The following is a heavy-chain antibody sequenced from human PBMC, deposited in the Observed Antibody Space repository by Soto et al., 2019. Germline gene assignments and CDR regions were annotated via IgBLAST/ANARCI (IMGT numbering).Heavy chain of an antibody. J-gene: IGHJ4*02. D-gene: IGHD2-21*02. CDR3: AKRLNY. V-gene: IGHV3-23*01. CDR2: ISDSGGST. Sequence: LRLSCAASGFTFSDYAMTWVRQAPGKGLEWVSAISDSGGSTFYADSVKGRFTISRDNSKKTLYLQMNSLRAEDTAVYFCAKRLNYWGQGTLVTVSS. CDR1: GFTFSDYA.